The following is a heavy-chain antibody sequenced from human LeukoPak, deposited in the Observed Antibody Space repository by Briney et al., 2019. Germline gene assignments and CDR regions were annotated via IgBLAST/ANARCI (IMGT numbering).Heavy chain of an antibody. CDR2: ISYDGRNK. D-gene: IGHD2-21*01. CDR1: GFTFSSYG. V-gene: IGHV3-30*18. J-gene: IGHJ4*02. Sequence: PGGSLRLSCAASGFTFSSYGMHWVRQAPGKGLEWVAVISYDGRNKFYADSVKGRFTISRDDPKNTLFLQMNSLRPEDTAVYYCAKEHRGMSFFDYWGQGALVTVSS. CDR3: AKEHRGMSFFDY.